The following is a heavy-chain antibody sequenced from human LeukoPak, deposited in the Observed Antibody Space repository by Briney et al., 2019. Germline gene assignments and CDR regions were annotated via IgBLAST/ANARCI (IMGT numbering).Heavy chain of an antibody. CDR1: GFTFSSYG. CDR2: ISYDGSNK. V-gene: IGHV3-30*18. Sequence: GGSLRLSCAASGFTFSSYGMHWVRQAPGKGLEWVAVISYDGSNKYYADSVKGRFTISRDNSKNTLYLQVNSLRAEDTAVYYCAKDPAVGAAAGQFDYWGQGTLVTVSS. D-gene: IGHD6-13*01. CDR3: AKDPAVGAAAGQFDY. J-gene: IGHJ4*02.